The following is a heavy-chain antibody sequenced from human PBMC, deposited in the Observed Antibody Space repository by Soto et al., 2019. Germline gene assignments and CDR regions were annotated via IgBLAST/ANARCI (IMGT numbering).Heavy chain of an antibody. Sequence: PGGSLRLSCAASGFTFSSYAMSWVRQAPGKGLEWVSAISGSGGSTYYADSVKGRFTISRDNSKNTLYLQMNSLRAEDTAVYYCAKVPKSYSSGWYQKYYYGMDVWGQGTTVTVSS. CDR3: AKVPKSYSSGWYQKYYYGMDV. J-gene: IGHJ6*02. CDR1: GFTFSSYA. CDR2: ISGSGGST. D-gene: IGHD6-19*01. V-gene: IGHV3-23*01.